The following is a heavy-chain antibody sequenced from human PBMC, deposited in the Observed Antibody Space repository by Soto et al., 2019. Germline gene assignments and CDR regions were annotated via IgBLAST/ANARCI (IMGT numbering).Heavy chain of an antibody. D-gene: IGHD6-19*01. V-gene: IGHV3-74*01. J-gene: IGHJ4*02. CDR1: ALTFSSYW. Sequence: GGSLRLSCAASALTFSSYWLYWVRQAPGKGLVWVSRTNSDGSDTSYADSVKGRFTISRDNAKSTLYLQMNSLRAEDTAVYYCARDRGWSLFDYWGQGTLVTVSS. CDR3: ARDRGWSLFDY. CDR2: TNSDGSDT.